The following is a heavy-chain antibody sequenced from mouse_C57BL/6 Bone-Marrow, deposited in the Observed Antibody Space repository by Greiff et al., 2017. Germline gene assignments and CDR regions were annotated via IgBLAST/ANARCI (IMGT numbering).Heavy chain of an antibody. CDR3: ALGRAWFAY. D-gene: IGHD4-1*01. J-gene: IGHJ3*01. V-gene: IGHV1-66*01. CDR1: GYSFTSYY. Sequence: QVQLQQSGPELVKPGASVKISCKASGYSFTSYYIHWVKQRPGQGLEWIGWIYPGSGNTKYNEKFKGKATLTADTSSSTAYMQLSSLASEDSAVYYCALGRAWFAYWGQGTLVTVSA. CDR2: IYPGSGNT.